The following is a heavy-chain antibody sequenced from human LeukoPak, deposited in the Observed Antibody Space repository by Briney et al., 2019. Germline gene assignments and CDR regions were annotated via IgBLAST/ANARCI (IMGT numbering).Heavy chain of an antibody. V-gene: IGHV3-20*04. Sequence: GGSLRLSCAASGFTFDDYGMTCVRQGPGKGLEWVSNINWNGGNTYYADSVKGRFTISRDNAKNSLYLQMNSLRAEDTALYYCARGLQLHDYWGQGTPVTVSS. D-gene: IGHD4-11*01. CDR3: ARGLQLHDY. CDR1: GFTFDDYG. CDR2: INWNGGNT. J-gene: IGHJ4*02.